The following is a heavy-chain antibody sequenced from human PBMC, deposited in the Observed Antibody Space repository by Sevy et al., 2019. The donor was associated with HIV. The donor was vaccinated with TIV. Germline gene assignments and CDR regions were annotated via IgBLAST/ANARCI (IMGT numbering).Heavy chain of an antibody. CDR2: IFSSGST. V-gene: IGHV3-66*02. CDR1: GFTVNDKY. J-gene: IGHJ4*02. Sequence: GGSLRLSCAISGFTVNDKYIIWVRQAPGKGLEWVSVIFSSGSTYYADSAKGRFTISRDNSKNTVELQMNSVRAEDTAFYYCVSLFLSYRSGWSYFDYWGQGTLVTVSS. CDR3: VSLFLSYRSGWSYFDY. D-gene: IGHD6-19*01.